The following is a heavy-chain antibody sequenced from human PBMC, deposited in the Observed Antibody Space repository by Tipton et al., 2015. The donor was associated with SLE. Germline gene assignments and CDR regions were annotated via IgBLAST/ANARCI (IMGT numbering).Heavy chain of an antibody. J-gene: IGHJ3*02. V-gene: IGHV1-69*05. CDR3: ARGKLGIYSDAFDI. Sequence: QLVQSGPEVKKPGSSVKVSCKASGGTFSSYAISWVRQAPGQGLEWMGGIIPIFGTANYAQKFQGRVTITTDESTSTAYMELSSLRSEDTAVYYCARGKLGIYSDAFDIWGQGTMVTVSS. CDR2: IIPIFGTA. CDR1: GGTFSSYA. D-gene: IGHD7-27*01.